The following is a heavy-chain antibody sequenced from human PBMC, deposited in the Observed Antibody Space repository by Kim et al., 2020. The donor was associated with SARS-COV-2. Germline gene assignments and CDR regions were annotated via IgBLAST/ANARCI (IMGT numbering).Heavy chain of an antibody. V-gene: IGHV3-30*07. Sequence: DSVNGRFTISRDNSKNTLYLQMNSLRAEDTAVYYCARDGRAVRGYYGMDVWGQGTTVTVSS. D-gene: IGHD4-17*01. J-gene: IGHJ6*02. CDR3: ARDGRAVRGYYGMDV.